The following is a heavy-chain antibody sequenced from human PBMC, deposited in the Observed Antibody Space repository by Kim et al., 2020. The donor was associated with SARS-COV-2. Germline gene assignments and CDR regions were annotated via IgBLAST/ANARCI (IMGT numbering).Heavy chain of an antibody. Sequence: SETLSLTCAVSGGSIERFSWSFIRQPAGRGLEWIGRIFHTGSPNYNPSLKSRVTMSVDTSTNQFSLQLRSVTAAETAVYFCAGERQGYNWWLAFEIWGPG. CDR1: GGSIERFS. CDR3: AGERQGYNWWLAFEI. CDR2: IFHTGSP. D-gene: IGHD1-1*01. J-gene: IGHJ3*02. V-gene: IGHV4-4*07.